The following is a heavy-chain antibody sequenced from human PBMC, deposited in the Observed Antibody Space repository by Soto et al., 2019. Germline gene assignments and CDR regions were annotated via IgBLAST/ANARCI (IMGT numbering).Heavy chain of an antibody. CDR3: ARDLGQQLVDY. CDR1: GYSFTSYV. V-gene: IGHV1-18*01. CDR2: TSGYNGNK. Sequence: QVQLVQSGAEVKKPGASVTVSCKASGYSFTSYVITWVRQAPGQGLEWMGWTSGYNGNKKYAQKLQGRVTMTTDTSTSTAYMELRSLRSDDTAVYYCARDLGQQLVDYWGQGTLVTVSS. D-gene: IGHD6-13*01. J-gene: IGHJ4*02.